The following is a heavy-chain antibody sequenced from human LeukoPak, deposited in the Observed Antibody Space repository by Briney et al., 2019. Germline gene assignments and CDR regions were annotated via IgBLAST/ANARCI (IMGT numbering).Heavy chain of an antibody. CDR3: ARQEYCSGASCYTWFDP. CDR1: GYSFTNYW. Sequence: GESLQISCQGSGYSFTNYWIGWVRQTPEKGLEWMGVIYPGDSDTRYSPSFQGQVTISADKSISTAYLQWNSLKASDTAMYYCARQEYCSGASCYTWFDPWGQGTLVTVSS. D-gene: IGHD2-15*01. J-gene: IGHJ5*02. CDR2: IYPGDSDT. V-gene: IGHV5-51*01.